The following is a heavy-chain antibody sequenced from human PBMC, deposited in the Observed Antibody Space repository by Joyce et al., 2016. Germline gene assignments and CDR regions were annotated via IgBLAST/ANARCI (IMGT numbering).Heavy chain of an antibody. CDR2: IVKSCRIT. Sequence: EVQLLESGGDLVQSGGSLRLSCVASGFTFNIFAMSWVRQAPGKGLEWVSTIVKSCRITYYADSGNGRFTISRDNSKNTLYLQMSSLRDEDTAIYYCIRGGRRSPFDHWGQGTLVTVSS. J-gene: IGHJ4*02. D-gene: IGHD2-15*01. CDR3: IRGGRRSPFDH. V-gene: IGHV3-23*01. CDR1: GFTFNIFA.